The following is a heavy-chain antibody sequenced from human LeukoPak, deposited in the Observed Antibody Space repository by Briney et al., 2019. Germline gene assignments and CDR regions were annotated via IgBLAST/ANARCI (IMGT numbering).Heavy chain of an antibody. CDR3: ARGGEQAAGIIGPLSYYYYGMAV. V-gene: IGHV1-8*01. CDR1: GYTFTSYD. Sequence: ASVKVSCKASGYTFTSYDINWVRQATGQGLEWMGWMNPNSGNTGYAQKFQGRVTMTRNTSISTAYMELSSLRSEDTAVYYCARGGEQAAGIIGPLSYYYYGMAVGGQGTTVTVS. J-gene: IGHJ6*02. D-gene: IGHD6-13*01. CDR2: MNPNSGNT.